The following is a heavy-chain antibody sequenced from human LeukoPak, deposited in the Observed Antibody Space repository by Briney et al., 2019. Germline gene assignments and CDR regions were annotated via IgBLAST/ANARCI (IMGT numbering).Heavy chain of an antibody. J-gene: IGHJ5*02. CDR3: AREIGYDILAFYH. CDR2: ISSSSSYI. Sequence: PGGSLRLSCAASGFTFSSYSMNWVRQAPGKGLEWVSSISSSSSYIYYADSVKGRFTISRDNAKNSLYLQMNSLRAEDTAVYYCAREIGYDILAFYHWGQGTLVTVSS. V-gene: IGHV3-21*01. CDR1: GFTFSSYS. D-gene: IGHD3-9*01.